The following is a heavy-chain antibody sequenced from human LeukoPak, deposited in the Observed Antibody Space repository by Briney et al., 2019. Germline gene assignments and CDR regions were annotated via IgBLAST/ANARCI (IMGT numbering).Heavy chain of an antibody. CDR2: INPSGGNT. Sequence: GASVKVSCKASGYIFTSYYIHWVRQAPGQGLEWMGIINPSGGNTNYAQKFQGRVTMTRDTSTSTVYMELSSLRSGDTAVYYCARFAGHRRLAVAGQFGLDYWGQGTLVTVSS. CDR3: ARFAGHRRLAVAGQFGLDY. D-gene: IGHD6-19*01. CDR1: GYIFTSYY. V-gene: IGHV1-46*01. J-gene: IGHJ4*02.